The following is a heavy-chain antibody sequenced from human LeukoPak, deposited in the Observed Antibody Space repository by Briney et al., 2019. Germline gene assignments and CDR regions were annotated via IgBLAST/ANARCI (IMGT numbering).Heavy chain of an antibody. V-gene: IGHV4-59*01. CDR2: IYYSGST. CDR1: GGSISSYY. Sequence: SETLSLTCTVSGGSISSYYWSWIRQPPGKGLEWIGYIYYSGSTNYNPSLKSRVTISVDTSKNQFSLKVSSVTAADTAVYYCARVVGYYDILTGYYSASYFDYWGQGTLVTVSS. J-gene: IGHJ4*02. CDR3: ARVVGYYDILTGYYSASYFDY. D-gene: IGHD3-9*01.